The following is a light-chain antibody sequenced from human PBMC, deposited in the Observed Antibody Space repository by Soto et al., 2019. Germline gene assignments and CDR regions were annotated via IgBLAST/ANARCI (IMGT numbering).Light chain of an antibody. CDR1: QSISSW. V-gene: IGKV1-5*01. CDR3: QHYNSYPEA. Sequence: GYRVTITCRASQSISSWLAWYQQKPGRAPKLMIYDASSLKSGVPSRFSGSGSGTEFTLTISSLQPDDFATYYCQHYNSYPEAFGQGTQVDIK. CDR2: DAS. J-gene: IGKJ1*01.